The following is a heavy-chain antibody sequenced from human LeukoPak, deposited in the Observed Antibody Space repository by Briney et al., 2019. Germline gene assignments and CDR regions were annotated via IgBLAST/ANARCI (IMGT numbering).Heavy chain of an antibody. Sequence: GGSLRLSCAASGFSFSSYGMNWVRQAPGKGLEWVSYIGSGSITIYYADSVKGRFTISRDNAKNSLFLQMNSLRAEDTAVYYCASRHSSDYSSFAYWGQGTLVTVSS. CDR3: ASRHSSDYSSFAY. D-gene: IGHD3-22*01. V-gene: IGHV3-48*01. J-gene: IGHJ4*02. CDR1: GFSFSSYG. CDR2: IGSGSITI.